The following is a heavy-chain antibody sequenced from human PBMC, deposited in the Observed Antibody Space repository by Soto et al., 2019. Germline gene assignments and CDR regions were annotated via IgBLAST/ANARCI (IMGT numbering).Heavy chain of an antibody. J-gene: IGHJ4*02. CDR1: GNSFTSFW. V-gene: IGHV5-51*01. D-gene: IGHD6-19*01. CDR3: ARHGSGGGLWLVIDF. Sequence: PGESLKISCKGSGNSFTSFWIGWVRQTPGKGLEWMGIIYPDDSDTRYNPSFQGHVTISVDKSTSTAYLEWSSLKASDTAMYYCARHGSGGGLWLVIDFWGQGTLVTVSS. CDR2: IYPDDSDT.